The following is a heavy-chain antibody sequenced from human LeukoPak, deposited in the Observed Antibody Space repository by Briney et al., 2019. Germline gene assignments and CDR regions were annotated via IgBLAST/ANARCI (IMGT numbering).Heavy chain of an antibody. CDR2: ISSSGSTI. D-gene: IGHD2-2*02. J-gene: IGHJ4*02. CDR3: ARVSCSSTSCYTPDFDY. Sequence: PPGGSLRLSCAASGFTFSSYEMNWVRQAPGKGLEWVSYISSSGSTIYYADSVKGRFTISRDNAKNSLYLQMNSLRAEDTAVYYCARVSCSSTSCYTPDFDYWGQGTLVTVSS. CDR1: GFTFSSYE. V-gene: IGHV3-48*03.